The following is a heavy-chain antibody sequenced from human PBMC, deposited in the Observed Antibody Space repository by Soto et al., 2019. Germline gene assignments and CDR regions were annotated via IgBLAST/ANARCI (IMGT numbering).Heavy chain of an antibody. CDR3: AREKIAVAGKYYYYYYMDV. J-gene: IGHJ6*03. D-gene: IGHD6-19*01. CDR1: GFTFSSYW. V-gene: IGHV3-7*01. Sequence: AGGSLRLSCAASGFTFSSYWMSWVRQAPGKGLEWVANIKQDGSEKYYVDSVKGRFTISRDNAKNSLYLQMNSLRAEDTAVYYCAREKIAVAGKYYYYYYMDVWGKGTTVTVSS. CDR2: IKQDGSEK.